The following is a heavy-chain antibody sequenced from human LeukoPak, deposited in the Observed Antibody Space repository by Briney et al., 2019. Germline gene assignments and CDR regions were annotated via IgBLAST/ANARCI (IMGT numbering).Heavy chain of an antibody. CDR3: ARVIRYSSSWPFDY. D-gene: IGHD6-13*01. J-gene: IGHJ4*02. CDR1: GWTFTNYG. CDR2: ISAYNGNT. V-gene: IGHV1-18*01. Sequence: ASVPVSCKASGWTFTNYGIRGVRPPPAQGLEWMGWISAYNGNTNYAQKLQGRVTMTTDTSTSTAYMELRSLRSDDTAVYYCARVIRYSSSWPFDYWGQGTLVTVSS.